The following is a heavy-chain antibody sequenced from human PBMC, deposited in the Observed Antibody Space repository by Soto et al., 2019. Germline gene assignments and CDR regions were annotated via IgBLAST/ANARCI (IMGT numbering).Heavy chain of an antibody. Sequence: SETLSLTCFVSGGSITSHHWCWIRQFPAPGQGWIAYTSYTYTTNYNSTHQNRSTISLDTSKIQLSHKLTSLTPAYAAVYYCARYMHAGFNHYLDPWGQGTLVTVSS. CDR2: TSYTYTT. CDR1: GGSITSHH. D-gene: IGHD1-26*01. V-gene: IGHV4-59*11. CDR3: ARYMHAGFNHYLDP. J-gene: IGHJ5*02.